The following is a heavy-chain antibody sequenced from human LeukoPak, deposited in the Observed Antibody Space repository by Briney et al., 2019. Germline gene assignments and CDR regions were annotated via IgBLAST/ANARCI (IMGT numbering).Heavy chain of an antibody. CDR3: ARSYSGKRDYFDY. J-gene: IGHJ4*02. V-gene: IGHV5-51*01. Sequence: GESLKISCKGSGYSFSTYWIGWVRQMSGKGLEWMGIIYPGDSDTRYSPSFQGQATISADKSISTAYLQWSSLKASDTAMYYCARSYSGKRDYFDYWGQGTLVTVSS. CDR2: IYPGDSDT. D-gene: IGHD1-26*01. CDR1: GYSFSTYW.